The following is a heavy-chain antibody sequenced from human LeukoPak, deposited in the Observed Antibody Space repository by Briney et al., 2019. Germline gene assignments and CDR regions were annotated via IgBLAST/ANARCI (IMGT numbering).Heavy chain of an antibody. D-gene: IGHD5-18*01. J-gene: IGHJ4*02. CDR1: GFTFSDYY. CDR2: ISSSGSTI. Sequence: PGGSLRLSCAASGFTFSDYYMSWIRQAPGKGLEWVSYISSSGSTIYYADSVKGRFTISRDNAKNSLYLQMNSLRAEDTAVYYCAKDYEAGYSSWWFDYWGQGTLVTVSS. V-gene: IGHV3-11*04. CDR3: AKDYEAGYSSWWFDY.